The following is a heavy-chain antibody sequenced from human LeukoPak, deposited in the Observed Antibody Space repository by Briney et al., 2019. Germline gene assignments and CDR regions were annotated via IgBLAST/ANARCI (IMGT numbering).Heavy chain of an antibody. Sequence: GGSLRLSCATSGFTFSNAWMNWVRQAPGKGLEWVGRIRSNSDGGTIDYAAPVNGRFTLSRDDSKTTLYLQMNSLQTEDTAVYYCATDFYDSTWGQGTLVTVSS. CDR1: GFTFSNAW. CDR2: IRSNSDGGTI. V-gene: IGHV3-15*07. D-gene: IGHD3-22*01. CDR3: ATDFYDST. J-gene: IGHJ5*02.